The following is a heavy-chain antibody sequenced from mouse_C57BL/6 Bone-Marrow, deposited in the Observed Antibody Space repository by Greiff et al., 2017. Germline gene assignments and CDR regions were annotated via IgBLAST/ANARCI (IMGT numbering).Heavy chain of an antibody. CDR1: GYTFTSYW. D-gene: IGHD4-1*01. J-gene: IGHJ2*01. CDR3: ARRRINWDYFDY. Sequence: QVQLKQPGAELVKPGASVKMSCKASGYTFTSYWITWVKQRPGQGLEWIGDIYPGSGSTNYNEKFKSKATLTVDTSSSTAYMQLSSLTSEDSAVYYCARRRINWDYFDYWGQGTTLTVSS. V-gene: IGHV1-55*01. CDR2: IYPGSGST.